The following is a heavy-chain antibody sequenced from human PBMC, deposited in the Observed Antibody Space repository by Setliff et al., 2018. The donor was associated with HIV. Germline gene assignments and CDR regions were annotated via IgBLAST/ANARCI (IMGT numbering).Heavy chain of an antibody. D-gene: IGHD6-19*01. Sequence: ASETLSLTCTVSGGSISSYYWSWIRQPPGKGLEWIGYIYTSGSTNYNPSLRSRVTISVDTSKNQFSLKLSSVTAADTAVYYCARSPRIGVAGEFEYWGQGTLVTVS. CDR2: IYTSGST. J-gene: IGHJ4*02. V-gene: IGHV4-4*09. CDR3: ARSPRIGVAGEFEY. CDR1: GGSISSYY.